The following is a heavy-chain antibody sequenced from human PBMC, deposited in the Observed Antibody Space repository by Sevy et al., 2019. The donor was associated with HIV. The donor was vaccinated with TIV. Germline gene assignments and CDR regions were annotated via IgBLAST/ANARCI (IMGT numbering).Heavy chain of an antibody. Sequence: GGSLRLSCAASGFTFNDYALHWVHQAPGKGLEWVAIISSDGDNTYYADTVKGRFTISRENSKNTVYLQMNRPRAEDTAFYYCVREGAPYRNIRYCSGNNCFYNWFDPWGQGTLVTVSS. CDR2: ISSDGDNT. J-gene: IGHJ5*02. V-gene: IGHV3-30-3*01. CDR3: VREGAPYRNIRYCSGNNCFYNWFDP. CDR1: GFTFNDYA. D-gene: IGHD2-15*01.